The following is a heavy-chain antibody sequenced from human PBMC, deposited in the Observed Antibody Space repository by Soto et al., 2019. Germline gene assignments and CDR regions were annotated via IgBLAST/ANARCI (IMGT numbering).Heavy chain of an antibody. CDR2: IYYSGST. D-gene: IGHD1-26*01. V-gene: IGHV4-59*01. Sequence: QVQLQESGPGLVKPSETLSLTCTVSGGSISSYYWSWIRQPPGKGLEWIGYIYYSGSTNYNPSLRGRVTISVATSKNQCSLKLSSVTAADTAVYYCARGARGGSYFRFWYFDLWGRGTLVTVSS. CDR1: GGSISSYY. CDR3: ARGARGGSYFRFWYFDL. J-gene: IGHJ2*01.